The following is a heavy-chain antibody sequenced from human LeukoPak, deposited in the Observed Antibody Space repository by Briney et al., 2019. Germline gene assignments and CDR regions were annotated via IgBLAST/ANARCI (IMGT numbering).Heavy chain of an antibody. D-gene: IGHD6-19*01. J-gene: IGHJ2*01. CDR2: ISDNGGST. CDR1: GFTFSIYA. Sequence: GGSLRLSCAASGFTFSIYAMHWVRQAPGKGLKYVSAISDNGGSTYYSNSVKGRSNISRDNSKNTLYLQMGSLRAEDMAVYYCANIAVAEWGRGTLVTVSS. CDR3: ANIAVAE. V-gene: IGHV3-64*01.